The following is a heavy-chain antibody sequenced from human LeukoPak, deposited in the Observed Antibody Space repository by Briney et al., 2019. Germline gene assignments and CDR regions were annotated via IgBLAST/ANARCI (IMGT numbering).Heavy chain of an antibody. V-gene: IGHV3-7*03. D-gene: IGHD3-22*01. CDR1: GFTFSAFW. CDR3: AKRYVSSNYYQCLGE. Sequence: PGGSLRLSCAASGFTFSAFWMGWVRQAPGKGLEWVASIKDDGSEKYYVDSVKGRFIISRDNAKNSLYLQMNSLRVEDTAVYYCAKRYVSSNYYQCLGEWGQGTLVTVSS. J-gene: IGHJ4*02. CDR2: IKDDGSEK.